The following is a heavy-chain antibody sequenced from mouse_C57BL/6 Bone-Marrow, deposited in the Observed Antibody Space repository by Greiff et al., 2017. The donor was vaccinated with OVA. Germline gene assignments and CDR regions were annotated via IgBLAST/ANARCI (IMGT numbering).Heavy chain of an antibody. V-gene: IGHV1-7*01. D-gene: IGHD1-1*01. J-gene: IGHJ4*01. CDR3: AKVLLRSYYAMDY. CDR2: INPSSGYT. Sequence: QVQLQHSGAELAKPGASVKLSCKASGYTFTSYWMHWVKQRPGQGLEWIGYINPSSGYTKYNQKFKDKATLTADKSSSTAYMQLSSLTYEDSAVYYCAKVLLRSYYAMDYWGQGTSVTVSS. CDR1: GYTFTSYW.